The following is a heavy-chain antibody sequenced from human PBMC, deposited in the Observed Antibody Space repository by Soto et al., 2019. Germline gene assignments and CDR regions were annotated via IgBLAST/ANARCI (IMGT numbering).Heavy chain of an antibody. V-gene: IGHV4-31*03. CDR2: IYVTGAV. CDR3: ARLRIATNNYKWFDP. J-gene: IGHJ5*02. Sequence: SETLSLTCSVSGAALNSGNYYWSWIRQVPGKGLEWIGHIYVTGAVDYNPSLRDRITISQDTSEGQFSLNLRLVTAADTAVYYCARLRIATNNYKWFDPWGQGTLVTVSS. D-gene: IGHD2-21*01. CDR1: GAALNSGNYY.